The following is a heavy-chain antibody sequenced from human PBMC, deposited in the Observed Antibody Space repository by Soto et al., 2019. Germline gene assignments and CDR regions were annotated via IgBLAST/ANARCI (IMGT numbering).Heavy chain of an antibody. CDR3: TRVAGYGSGSRHFDT. Sequence: QVQLMQSGAEVTKPGASVTLSCKTSGYAFMSYGLSWVRLAPGQGLEWMGWTVAGSGNRIYAQKFQDRINMNIDTSTNTVYIELRRVRYDDSAFYFCTRVAGYGSGSRHFDTWGQGTRDNV. J-gene: IGHJ4*02. CDR2: TVAGSGNR. CDR1: GYAFMSYG. D-gene: IGHD3-10*01. V-gene: IGHV1-18*01.